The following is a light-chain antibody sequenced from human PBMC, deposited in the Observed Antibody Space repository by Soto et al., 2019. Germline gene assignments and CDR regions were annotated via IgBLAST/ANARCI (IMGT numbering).Light chain of an antibody. CDR1: QGIRNY. CDR3: QQSNNRPLT. J-gene: IGKJ4*01. V-gene: IGKV1-33*01. CDR2: DAS. Sequence: DIQLTQSPSSLSASVGDRVTITCQASQGIRNYLNWLQQKRGKAPKILIYDASNLQTGVPSRFTGNGSGTDFSFTISSLQPADVATYYCQQSNNRPLTFGGGTKVDIK.